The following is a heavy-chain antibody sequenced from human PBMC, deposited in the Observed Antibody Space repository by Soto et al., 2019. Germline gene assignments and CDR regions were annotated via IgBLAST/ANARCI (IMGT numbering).Heavy chain of an antibody. D-gene: IGHD3-3*01. CDR1: GFTFSDYY. CDR2: ISSSGSTI. CDR3: ARDLTIFGVVIPLSGVYFDY. V-gene: IGHV3-11*01. Sequence: GGSLRLSCAASGFTFSDYYMSWIRQAPGKGLEWVSYISSSGSTIYYADSVKGRFTISRDNAKNSLYLQMNSLRAEDTAVYYCARDLTIFGVVIPLSGVYFDYWGQGTLVTVSS. J-gene: IGHJ4*02.